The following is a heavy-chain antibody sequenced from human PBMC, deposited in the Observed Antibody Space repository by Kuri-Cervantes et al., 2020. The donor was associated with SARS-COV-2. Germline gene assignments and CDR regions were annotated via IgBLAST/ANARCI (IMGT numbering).Heavy chain of an antibody. J-gene: IGHJ6*03. V-gene: IGHV5-51*01. D-gene: IGHD4-17*01. CDR2: IYPGDSDT. Sequence: KVSCKGSGYSFTSYWIGWVRQMPGKGLEWMGIIYPGDSDTRYSPSFQGQVIISADKSINTAFLQWSSLKASDTAMYYCARRAYGEQVDYYYMDVWGKGTTDRLL. CDR1: GYSFTSYW. CDR3: ARRAYGEQVDYYYMDV.